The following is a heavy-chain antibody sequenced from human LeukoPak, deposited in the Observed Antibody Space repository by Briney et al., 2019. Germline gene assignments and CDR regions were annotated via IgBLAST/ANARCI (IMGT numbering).Heavy chain of an antibody. CDR1: GGSISRYY. J-gene: IGHJ5*02. V-gene: IGHV4-59*01. D-gene: IGHD5-18*01. CDR3: ARARGYSYGYWFDP. CDR2: IYYSGST. Sequence: SETLSFTCTVSGGSISRYYWSWIRQPPGKGLEWIGYIYYSGSTNYNPSLKSRVTISVDTSKNQFSLKLSSVTAADTAVYYCARARGYSYGYWFDPWGQGTLVTVSS.